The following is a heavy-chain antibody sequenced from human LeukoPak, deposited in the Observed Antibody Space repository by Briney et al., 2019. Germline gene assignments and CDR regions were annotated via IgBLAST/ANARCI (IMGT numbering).Heavy chain of an antibody. CDR3: ARHVVVTTPVDFYHGMDV. V-gene: IGHV4-59*01. CDR2: IYYSGST. CDR1: GGSISSYY. J-gene: IGHJ6*02. D-gene: IGHD2-15*01. Sequence: SETLSLTCTVSGGSISSYYWSWIRQPPGKGLEWIGYIYYSGSTNYNPSLKSRVTISVDTSKNQFSLKLSSVTAADTAVYYCARHVVVTTPVDFYHGMDVWGQGTTVTVSS.